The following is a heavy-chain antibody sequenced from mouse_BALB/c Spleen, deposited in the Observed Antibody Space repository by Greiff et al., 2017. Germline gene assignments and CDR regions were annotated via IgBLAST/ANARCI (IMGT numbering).Heavy chain of an antibody. V-gene: IGHV5-4*02. Sequence: EVQGVESGGGLVKPGGSLKLSCAASGFTFSDYYMYWVRQTPEKRLEWVATISDGGSYTYYPDSVKGRFTISRDNAKNNLYLQMSSLKSEDTAMYYCARDEEIAYWGQGTLVTVSA. CDR1: GFTFSDYY. CDR3: ARDEEIAY. CDR2: ISDGGSYT. J-gene: IGHJ3*01.